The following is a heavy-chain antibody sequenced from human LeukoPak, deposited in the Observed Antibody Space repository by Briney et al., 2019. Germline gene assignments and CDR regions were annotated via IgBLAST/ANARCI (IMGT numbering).Heavy chain of an antibody. D-gene: IGHD3-16*01. V-gene: IGHV4-59*01. CDR3: ARETSQKGAHYMDV. CDR1: GGSISSYF. CDR2: IYYSGYT. Sequence: PSETLSLTCTVSGGSISSYFWSWVRQSPGKGLKWIGNIYYSGYTTYSPSLRSRVTISVDTSKNQFSLKLSSVTAADTAVYYCARETSQKGAHYMDVWGKGTTITISS. J-gene: IGHJ6*03.